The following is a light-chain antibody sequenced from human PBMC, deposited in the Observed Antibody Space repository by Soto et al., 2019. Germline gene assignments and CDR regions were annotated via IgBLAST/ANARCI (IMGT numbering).Light chain of an antibody. CDR2: GIS. Sequence: EIVLTQSPAALSVSLGEGVTLSCRASQSVSANLAWYQQRPGQAPRLLIYGISTRAPDTPDRFSGSGSATEFTLTISSLQSEDSAVYYCQQYNIWPPWTFGHGTKVEIK. J-gene: IGKJ1*01. V-gene: IGKV3-15*01. CDR3: QQYNIWPPWT. CDR1: QSVSAN.